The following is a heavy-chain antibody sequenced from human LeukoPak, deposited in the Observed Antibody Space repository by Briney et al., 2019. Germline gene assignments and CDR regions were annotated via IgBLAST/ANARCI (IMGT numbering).Heavy chain of an antibody. Sequence: GRSLRLSCAASGFTFRNYGMSWVRRAPGKGLEWCSVVSDSGSSAYYTDSVKGRFPISRDNSNNTLYLQMNSLRAEDTAVYYCAPDLRGAAWSLDYWGQGTLVTVSS. CDR1: GFTFRNYG. CDR2: VSDSGSSA. D-gene: IGHD2-15*01. V-gene: IGHV3-23*01. J-gene: IGHJ4*02. CDR3: APDLRGAAWSLDY.